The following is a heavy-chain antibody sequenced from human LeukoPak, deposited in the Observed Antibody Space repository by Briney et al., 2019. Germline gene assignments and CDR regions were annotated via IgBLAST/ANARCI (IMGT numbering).Heavy chain of an antibody. CDR1: GFTFSSYA. Sequence: GRSLRLSWAASGFTFSSYAMDWVRQAPGKGREWGAVISYDGSNKYYADSVKGRFTISRDNSKTTLYLQMNSLRAEDTAVYYCARAHSSGFNWFDPWGQGTLVTVSS. CDR2: ISYDGSNK. V-gene: IGHV3-30-3*01. D-gene: IGHD6-19*01. CDR3: ARAHSSGFNWFDP. J-gene: IGHJ5*02.